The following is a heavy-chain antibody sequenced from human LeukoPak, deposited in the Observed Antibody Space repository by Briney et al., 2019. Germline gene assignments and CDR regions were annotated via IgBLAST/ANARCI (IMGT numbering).Heavy chain of an antibody. Sequence: SETLSLTCAVSGGSISSGGYSWSWIRQPPGKGLEWIGYIYHSGSTYYNPSLKSRVTISVDRSKNQFSLKLSSVTAADTAVYYCARVRYSSGNHYFDYWGQGTLVTVSS. CDR3: ARVRYSSGNHYFDY. V-gene: IGHV4-30-2*01. CDR1: GGSISSGGYS. CDR2: IYHSGST. D-gene: IGHD3-10*01. J-gene: IGHJ4*02.